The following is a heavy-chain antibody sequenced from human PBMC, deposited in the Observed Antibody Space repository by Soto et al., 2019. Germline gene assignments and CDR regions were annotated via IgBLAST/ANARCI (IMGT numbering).Heavy chain of an antibody. CDR1: GYTFTSYY. D-gene: IGHD1-26*01. J-gene: IGHJ4*02. Sequence: ASLKVSCKASGYTFTSYYMHWVRQAPGQGLEWMGIINPSGGSTSYAQKFQGRVTMTRDTSTSTVYMELSSLRSEDTAVYYCARDSGSYTLVDYWGQGTLVTVSS. V-gene: IGHV1-46*01. CDR3: ARDSGSYTLVDY. CDR2: INPSGGST.